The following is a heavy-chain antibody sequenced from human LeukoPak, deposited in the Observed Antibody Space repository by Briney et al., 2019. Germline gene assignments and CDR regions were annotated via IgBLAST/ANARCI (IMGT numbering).Heavy chain of an antibody. J-gene: IGHJ6*03. D-gene: IGHD2-2*01. CDR1: GGTFSSYA. Sequence: ASVKVSCKASGGTFSSYAISWVRQAPGQGLEWMGGIIPIFGTANYAQKFQGRVTITTDESTSTAYMELSSLRSEDTAVYYCARKDSANCSSTSCPARLRLLRGPYYYYYMDVWGKGTTVTVSS. CDR2: IIPIFGTA. V-gene: IGHV1-69*05. CDR3: ARKDSANCSSTSCPARLRLLRGPYYYYYMDV.